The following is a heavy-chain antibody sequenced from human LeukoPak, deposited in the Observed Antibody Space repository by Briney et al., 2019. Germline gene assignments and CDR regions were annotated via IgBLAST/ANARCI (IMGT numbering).Heavy chain of an antibody. Sequence: GGSLRLSCAASGFTVSSNYMSWVRQAPGKELEWVSVIYSGGSTYYADSVKGRFTISRDNSKNTLYLQMNSLRAEDTAVYYCASQYYYDSSGYYYDFDYWGQGTLVTVSS. J-gene: IGHJ4*02. V-gene: IGHV3-66*04. CDR1: GFTVSSNY. D-gene: IGHD3-22*01. CDR2: IYSGGST. CDR3: ASQYYYDSSGYYYDFDY.